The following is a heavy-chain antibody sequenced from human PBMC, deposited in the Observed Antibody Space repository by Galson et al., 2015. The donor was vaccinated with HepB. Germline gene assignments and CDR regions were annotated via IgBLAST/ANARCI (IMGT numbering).Heavy chain of an antibody. CDR1: GYRFSSYG. CDR2: ISAYNGNA. V-gene: IGHV1-18*01. CDR3: ARDRSSAVFVVLAATPPYDY. J-gene: IGHJ4*02. Sequence: SVKVSCKASGYRFSSYGISWVRQAPGQGPEWMGWISAYNGNAHYAQKLQGRVTMTIDTSTRTAYLELRSLRSDDTAVYYCARDRSSAVFVVLAATPPYDYWGQGTLVTVSS. D-gene: IGHD2-15*01.